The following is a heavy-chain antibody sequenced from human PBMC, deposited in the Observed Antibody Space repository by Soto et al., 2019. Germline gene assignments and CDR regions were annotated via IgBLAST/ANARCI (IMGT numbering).Heavy chain of an antibody. Sequence: PXETLSLTCTVSGCSVSSSSYYWGWIRQPPGKGLEWIGTIYYTGSTSYSPSLKSRVTISVDTSKTQFSLNLSSVTAADTAVYYCAGRRAGDYYFDYWGQGTLVTVSS. CDR2: IYYTGST. J-gene: IGHJ4*02. V-gene: IGHV4-39*01. CDR3: AGRRAGDYYFDY. D-gene: IGHD1-26*01. CDR1: GCSVSSSSYY.